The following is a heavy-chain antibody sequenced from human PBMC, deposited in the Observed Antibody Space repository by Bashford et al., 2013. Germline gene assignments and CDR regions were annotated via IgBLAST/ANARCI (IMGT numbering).Heavy chain of an antibody. CDR3: ARDGPVVGVWNAFDV. V-gene: IGHV1-18*01. J-gene: IGHJ3*01. Sequence: WVRQAPGQGLEWMGWISAYNGNTNYAQKLQGRVTMTTDTSTSTAYMELRSLRSDDTAVYFCARDGPVVGVWNAFDVWGQGTVVTVSS. CDR2: ISAYNGNT. D-gene: IGHD1-26*01.